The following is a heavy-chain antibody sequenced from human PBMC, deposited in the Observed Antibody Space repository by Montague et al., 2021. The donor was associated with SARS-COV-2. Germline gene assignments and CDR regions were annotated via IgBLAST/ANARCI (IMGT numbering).Heavy chain of an antibody. CDR3: ARYSAGCLDF. D-gene: IGHD6-19*01. V-gene: IGHV5-51*03. CDR2: FYPGDSTA. Sequence: QSGAEVKKPGQSLKISCTGSGYTLANSWIAWARQKPGEGLEWMGIFYPGDSTAKYSPSFQGQVTFSAANSINTAYLQWRSLQASDTAMYFCARYSAGCLDFWAQGTLVIVSS. CDR1: GYTLANSW. J-gene: IGHJ4*02.